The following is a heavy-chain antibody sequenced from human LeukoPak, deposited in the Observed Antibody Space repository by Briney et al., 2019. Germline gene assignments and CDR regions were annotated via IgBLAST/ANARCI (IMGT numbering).Heavy chain of an antibody. CDR3: ARDIVVVPAATSPDY. CDR1: GFTFSSYA. V-gene: IGHV3-30*01. Sequence: GGSLRLSCAASGFTFSSYAMHWVRQAPGKGLEWVAVISYDGSNKYYADSVKGRFTISRDNSKNTLYLQMNSLRAEDTAVYYCARDIVVVPAATSPDYWGQGTLVTVSS. D-gene: IGHD2-2*01. CDR2: ISYDGSNK. J-gene: IGHJ4*02.